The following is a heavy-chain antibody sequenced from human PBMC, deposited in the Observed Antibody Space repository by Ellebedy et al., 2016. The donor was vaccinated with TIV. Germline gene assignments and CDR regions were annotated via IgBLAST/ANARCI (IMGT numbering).Heavy chain of an antibody. Sequence: GSLRLSXTVSGGSISSYYWSWIRQPPGKGLEWIGYIYYSGSTNYNPSLKSRVTISVDTSKNQFSLKLSSVTAADTAVYYCARAPLFGGSYFPFDYWGQGTLVTVSS. CDR2: IYYSGST. D-gene: IGHD1-26*01. J-gene: IGHJ4*01. V-gene: IGHV4-59*01. CDR1: GGSISSYY. CDR3: ARAPLFGGSYFPFDY.